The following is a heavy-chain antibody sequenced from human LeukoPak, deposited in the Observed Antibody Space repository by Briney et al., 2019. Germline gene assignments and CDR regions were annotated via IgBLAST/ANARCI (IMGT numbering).Heavy chain of an antibody. CDR1: GYTFTSYG. J-gene: IGHJ3*02. CDR2: ISAYNGNT. Sequence: ASVKVSCKASGYTFTSYGISWVRQAPGQGLEWMGWISAYNGNTNYAQKLQGRVTMTTDTYTSTAYMELRSLTSDDTAVYYCAADGGSGWPPGAFDIWGQGTMVTVSS. CDR3: AADGGSGWPPGAFDI. V-gene: IGHV1-18*01. D-gene: IGHD6-19*01.